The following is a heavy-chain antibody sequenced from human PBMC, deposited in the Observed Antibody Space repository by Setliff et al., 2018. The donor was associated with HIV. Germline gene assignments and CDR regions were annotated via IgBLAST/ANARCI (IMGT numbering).Heavy chain of an antibody. CDR2: VDFSGGSK. D-gene: IGHD1-1*01. V-gene: IGHV3-48*01. CDR3: VTDGTGVVPGDAFDI. J-gene: IGHJ3*02. CDR1: GFIFSDYS. Sequence: GGSLRLSCAASGFIFSDYSMNWVRQAPGKGPEWISYVDFSGGSKYYADSVQGRFTISRDNAKNSLFLQMNSLRVEDTAVYYCVTDGTGVVPGDAFDIWGQGTMVTVSS.